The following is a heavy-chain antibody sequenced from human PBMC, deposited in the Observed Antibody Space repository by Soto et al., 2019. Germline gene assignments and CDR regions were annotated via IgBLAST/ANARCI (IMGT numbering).Heavy chain of an antibody. CDR1: GFTVSSNY. CDR2: IYSGGST. CDR3: ARAGRYSYSYYYYYGMDV. J-gene: IGHJ6*02. D-gene: IGHD5-18*01. Sequence: EVQLVETGGGLIQPGGSLRLSCAASGFTVSSNYMSWVRQAPGKGLEWVSVIYSGGSTYYADSVKGRFTISRDNSKNTLYLQMNSLRAEDTAVYYCARAGRYSYSYYYYYGMDVWGQGTTVTVSS. V-gene: IGHV3-53*02.